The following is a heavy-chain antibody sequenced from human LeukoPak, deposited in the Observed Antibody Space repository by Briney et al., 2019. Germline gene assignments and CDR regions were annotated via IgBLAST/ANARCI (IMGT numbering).Heavy chain of an antibody. CDR1: GYTFTSYG. CDR3: ARGGFTVVTPDAFDI. V-gene: IGHV1-18*01. J-gene: IGHJ3*02. Sequence: PAASVKVSCKASGYTFTSYGISWVRQAPGQGLEWMGWISAYNGITNYAQKLQGRVTMTTDTSTSTAYMELRSLRSDDTAVYYCARGGFTVVTPDAFDIWGQGTMVTVSS. CDR2: ISAYNGIT. D-gene: IGHD4-23*01.